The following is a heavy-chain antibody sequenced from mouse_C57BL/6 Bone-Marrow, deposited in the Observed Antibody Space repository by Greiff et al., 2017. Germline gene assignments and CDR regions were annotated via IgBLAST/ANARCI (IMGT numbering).Heavy chain of an antibody. CDR1: GYTFTSYW. V-gene: IGHV1-74*01. Sequence: QVHVKQPGAELVKPGASVKVSCKASGYTFTSYWMHWVKQRPGQGLEWIGRIHPSDSDTNYNQQFKGKATLTVDKSSSTAYMQLSRLTSEDSAGYYCAILGSYFDYWGQGTTLTVSS. CDR3: AILGSYFDY. J-gene: IGHJ2*01. CDR2: IHPSDSDT.